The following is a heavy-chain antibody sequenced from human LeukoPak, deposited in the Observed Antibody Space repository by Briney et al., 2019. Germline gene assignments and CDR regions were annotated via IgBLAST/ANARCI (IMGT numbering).Heavy chain of an antibody. CDR2: INPNSGGT. V-gene: IGHV1-2*02. D-gene: IGHD3-10*02. CDR1: GYTFTGYY. CDR3: ARDIFGELLHFWFDP. J-gene: IGHJ5*02. Sequence: ASVKVSCKASGYTFTGYYIHWVRQAPGQGLEWVGWINPNSGGTNYAQKFQGRVTMTRDTSISTAYMELSRLRSDDTAVYYCARDIFGELLHFWFDPWGQGTLVTVSS.